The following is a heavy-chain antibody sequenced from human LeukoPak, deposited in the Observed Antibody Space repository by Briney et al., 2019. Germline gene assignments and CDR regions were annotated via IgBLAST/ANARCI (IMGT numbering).Heavy chain of an antibody. Sequence: ASVKVSCKASGYTFTSYGINWVRQATGQGLEWMGWMSPNSGNTGYAQKFQGRVTITRNTSISTAYMELSSLRSEDTAAYYCARGGSIAARGVDYWGQGTLVTVSS. CDR3: ARGGSIAARGVDY. V-gene: IGHV1-8*03. J-gene: IGHJ4*02. CDR2: MSPNSGNT. D-gene: IGHD6-6*01. CDR1: GYTFTSYG.